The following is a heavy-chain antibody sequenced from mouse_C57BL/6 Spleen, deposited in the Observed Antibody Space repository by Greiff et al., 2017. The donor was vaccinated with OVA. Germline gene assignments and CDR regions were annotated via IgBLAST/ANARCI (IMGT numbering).Heavy chain of an antibody. J-gene: IGHJ4*01. D-gene: IGHD2-4*01. CDR3: TRGDYDGVYYAMDY. Sequence: EVKLMESGGGLVQPGGSMKLSCAASGFTFSDAWMDWVRQSPEKGLEWVAEIRNKANNHATYYAESVKGRFTISRDDSKSSVYLQMNSLRAEDTGIYYCTRGDYDGVYYAMDYWGQGTSVTVSS. V-gene: IGHV6-6*01. CDR2: IRNKANNHAT. CDR1: GFTFSDAW.